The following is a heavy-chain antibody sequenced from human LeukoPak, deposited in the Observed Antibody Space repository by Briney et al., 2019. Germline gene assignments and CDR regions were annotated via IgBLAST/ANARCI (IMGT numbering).Heavy chain of an antibody. CDR2: INHSGST. CDR1: GGSFSGYY. J-gene: IGHJ6*02. Sequence: PSETLSLTCAVYGGSFSGYYWSWIRQPPGKGLEWIGEINHSGSTNYNPSLKSRVTISVDTSKNQFSLKLSSVTAADTAAYYCAGDSNYVARYYGMDVWGQGTTVTVS. V-gene: IGHV4-34*01. D-gene: IGHD4-11*01. CDR3: AGDSNYVARYYGMDV.